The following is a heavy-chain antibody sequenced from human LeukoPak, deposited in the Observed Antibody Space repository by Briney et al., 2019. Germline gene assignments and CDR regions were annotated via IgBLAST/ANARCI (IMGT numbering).Heavy chain of an antibody. V-gene: IGHV1-2*06. CDR3: ARDPPRYDSSGYPN. J-gene: IGHJ4*02. Sequence: ASVKVSCKASGYTFTSYYMHWVRQAPGQGLEWMGRINPNSGGTNYAQKFQGRVTMTRDTSISTAYMELSRLRSDDTAVYYCARDPPRYDSSGYPNWGQGTLVTVSS. CDR2: INPNSGGT. D-gene: IGHD3-22*01. CDR1: GYTFTSYY.